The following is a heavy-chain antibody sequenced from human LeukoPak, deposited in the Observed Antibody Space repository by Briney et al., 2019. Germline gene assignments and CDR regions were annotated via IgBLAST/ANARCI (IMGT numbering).Heavy chain of an antibody. V-gene: IGHV3-49*03. J-gene: IGHJ4*02. CDR3: SRGSGWLSVY. D-gene: IGHD6-19*01. CDR1: GFTFDDYA. CDR2: ISGGTT. Sequence: GSLRLSCAASGFTFDDYAMHWFRQAPGKGLEWIGFISGGTTEYAASVKGRFTISRDDSTSIAYLQMNSLTTEDTAVYYCSRGSGWLSVYWGQGTLVTVSS.